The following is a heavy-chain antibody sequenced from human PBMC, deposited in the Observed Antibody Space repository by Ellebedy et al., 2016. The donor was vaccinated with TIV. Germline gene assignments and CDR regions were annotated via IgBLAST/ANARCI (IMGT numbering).Heavy chain of an antibody. Sequence: ASVKVSCKVSGYTLTELSMHWVRQAPGKGLEWMGGFDPEDGETIYAQKFQGRVTMTEDTSTDTAYMELSSLRSEDTAVYYCATGYFTRYSGYDEHFQHWGQGTLVTVSS. CDR1: GYTLTELS. J-gene: IGHJ1*01. D-gene: IGHD5-12*01. CDR3: ATGYFTRYSGYDEHFQH. CDR2: FDPEDGET. V-gene: IGHV1-24*01.